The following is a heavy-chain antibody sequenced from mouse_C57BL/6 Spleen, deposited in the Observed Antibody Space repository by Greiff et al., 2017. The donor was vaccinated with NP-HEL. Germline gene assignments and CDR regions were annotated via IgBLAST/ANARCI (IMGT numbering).Heavy chain of an antibody. CDR3: AREGGSTMITRYYFDY. V-gene: IGHV5-4*01. CDR1: GFTFSSYA. J-gene: IGHJ2*01. Sequence: EVQVVESGGGLVKPGGSLKLSCAASGFTFSSYAMSWVRQTPEKRLEWVATISDGGSYTYYPDNVKGRFTISRDNAKNNLYLQMSHLKSEDTAMYYCAREGGSTMITRYYFDYWGQGTTLTVSS. CDR2: ISDGGSYT. D-gene: IGHD2-4*01.